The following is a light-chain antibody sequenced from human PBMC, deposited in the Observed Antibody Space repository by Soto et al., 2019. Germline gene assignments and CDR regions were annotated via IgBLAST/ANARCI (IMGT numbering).Light chain of an antibody. V-gene: IGLV2-14*01. CDR2: EVS. CDR3: CSYAGANTVI. CDR1: SSDIGGYIY. Sequence: QSALTQPASVSASPGQSITISCTGTSSDIGGYIYVSWYQHHPGKAPRLMIYEVSSRPSGVSNRFSGSKSGNTASLTISGLQAEDEAQYYCCSYAGANTVIFGGGTKLTVL. J-gene: IGLJ2*01.